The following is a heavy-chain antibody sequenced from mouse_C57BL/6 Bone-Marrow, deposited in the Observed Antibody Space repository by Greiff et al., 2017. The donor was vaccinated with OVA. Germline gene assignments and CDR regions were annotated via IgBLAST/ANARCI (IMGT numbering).Heavy chain of an antibody. Sequence: QVQLQQSGPELVKPGASVKISCKASGYAFSSSWMNWVKQRPGKGLEWIGRIYPGDGDTNYNGKFKGKATLTADKSSSTAYMQLSSLTSEDSAVYFCADYYGSTTTAMDYWGQGTSVTVSS. CDR3: ADYYGSTTTAMDY. V-gene: IGHV1-82*01. J-gene: IGHJ4*01. D-gene: IGHD1-1*01. CDR2: IYPGDGDT. CDR1: GYAFSSSW.